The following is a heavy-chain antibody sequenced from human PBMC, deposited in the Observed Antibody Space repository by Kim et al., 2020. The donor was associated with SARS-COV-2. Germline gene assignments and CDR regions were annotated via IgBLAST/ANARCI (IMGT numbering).Heavy chain of an antibody. CDR1: GYTFTSYA. CDR3: ARGYSYGYDHFDY. CDR2: INAGNGNT. D-gene: IGHD5-18*01. J-gene: IGHJ4*02. V-gene: IGHV1-3*01. Sequence: ASVKVSCKASGYTFTSYAMHWVRQAPGQRLEWMGWINAGNGNTKYSQKFQGRVTITRDTSASTAYMELSSLRSEDTAVYYCARGYSYGYDHFDYWGQGTLVTVSS.